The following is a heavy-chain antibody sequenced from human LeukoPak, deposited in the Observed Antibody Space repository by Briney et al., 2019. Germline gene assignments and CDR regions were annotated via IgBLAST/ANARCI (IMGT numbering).Heavy chain of an antibody. CDR2: IYASGSP. V-gene: IGHV4-4*07. CDR1: GGSISIHY. Sequence: PSETLSLTCTVSGGSISIHYWSWIRQPAGKGLEWIGRIYASGSPNYNPSLKSRVTISVDTSKNQFSLRLSSVTAADAAMYYCASTMTTTGGMDVWGQGTTVTVS. J-gene: IGHJ6*02. CDR3: ASTMTTTGGMDV. D-gene: IGHD1-26*01.